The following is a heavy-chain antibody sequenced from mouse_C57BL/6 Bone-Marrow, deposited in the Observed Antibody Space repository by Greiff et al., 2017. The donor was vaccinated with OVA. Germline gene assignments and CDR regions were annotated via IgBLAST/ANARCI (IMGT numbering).Heavy chain of an antibody. V-gene: IGHV1-7*01. Sequence: VQLQQSGAELAKPGASVKLSCKASGYTFTSYWMHWVKQRPGQGLEWIGYINPSSGYTKYNQKFKDKATLTADKSSSTAYTQLSSLTYEDSAVYYCVGRWYFDVWGTGTTVTVSS. J-gene: IGHJ1*03. CDR2: INPSSGYT. CDR3: VGRWYFDV. CDR1: GYTFTSYW.